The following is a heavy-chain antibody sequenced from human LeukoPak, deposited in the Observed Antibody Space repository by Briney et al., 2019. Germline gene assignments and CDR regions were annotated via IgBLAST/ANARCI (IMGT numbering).Heavy chain of an antibody. Sequence: SETLSLTCTVSGGSISSYYWSWIRQPPGKGLEWIGYIYYSGSTNYNPSLKSRVTISVDTSKNQFSLKLSSVTAADTAVYYCARDKGSGLDYYYYYGMDVWGKGTTVTVSS. CDR3: ARDKGSGLDYYYYYGMDV. CDR1: GGSISSYY. D-gene: IGHD3-10*01. V-gene: IGHV4-59*01. J-gene: IGHJ6*04. CDR2: IYYSGST.